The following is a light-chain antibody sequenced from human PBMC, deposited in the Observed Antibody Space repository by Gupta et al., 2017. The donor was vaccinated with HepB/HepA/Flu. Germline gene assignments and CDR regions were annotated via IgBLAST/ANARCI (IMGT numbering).Light chain of an antibody. CDR3: QSYDTGRSGSLV. CDR1: SSNIGAGYD. V-gene: IGLV1-40*01. CDR2: GNS. J-gene: IGLJ3*02. Sequence: QPALTQPPSLSGAPGQRLTISCTGSSSNIGAGYDVHCYQHRPGTAPNLLIYGNSSRPSGAPARFSGSNSGASAALAITGLQAEDEADYYCQSYDTGRSGSLVFGGGTKLTVL.